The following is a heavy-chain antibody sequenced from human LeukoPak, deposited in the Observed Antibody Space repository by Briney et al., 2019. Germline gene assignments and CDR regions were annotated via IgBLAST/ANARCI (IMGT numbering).Heavy chain of an antibody. Sequence: SETLSLTCAVSGGSISSGDYSWSWTRQTPGKGLEWIGYIYHTGSTKYNPSLKSRVTISIDTSKNHFSLTLTSVTAADTAVYYCSTDSPTGFDHWGQGALVTVSS. CDR2: IYHTGST. CDR3: STDSPTGFDH. D-gene: IGHD2-8*02. V-gene: IGHV4-61*03. CDR1: GGSISSGDYS. J-gene: IGHJ4*02.